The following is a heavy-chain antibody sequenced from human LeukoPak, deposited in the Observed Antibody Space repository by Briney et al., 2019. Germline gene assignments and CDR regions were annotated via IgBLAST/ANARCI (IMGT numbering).Heavy chain of an antibody. Sequence: PGGSLRLSCAASGFTFSSYWMNWVRQAPGKGLEWVSYISSSGSTIYYADSVKGRFTISRDNAKNSLYLQMNSLRAEDTAVYYCARGVHYYDSSGYYYTYWGQGTLVTVSS. CDR1: GFTFSSYW. V-gene: IGHV3-48*04. J-gene: IGHJ4*02. CDR2: ISSSGSTI. CDR3: ARGVHYYDSSGYYYTY. D-gene: IGHD3-22*01.